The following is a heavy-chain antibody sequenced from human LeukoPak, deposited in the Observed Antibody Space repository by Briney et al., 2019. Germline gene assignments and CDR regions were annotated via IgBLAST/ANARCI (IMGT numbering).Heavy chain of an antibody. D-gene: IGHD3-22*01. Sequence: GGSLRLSCAASGFTFSDYYMSWIRQAPGKGPEWVSYISSSGSTIYYADSVKGRFTISRDNAKNSLYLQMNSLRAEDTAVYYCARDTKVVGYYDSSGYLDYWGQGTLVTVSS. V-gene: IGHV3-11*01. CDR1: GFTFSDYY. CDR3: ARDTKVVGYYDSSGYLDY. J-gene: IGHJ4*02. CDR2: ISSSGSTI.